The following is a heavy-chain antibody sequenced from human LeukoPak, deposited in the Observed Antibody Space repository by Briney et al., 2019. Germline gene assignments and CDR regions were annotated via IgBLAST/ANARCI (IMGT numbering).Heavy chain of an antibody. CDR1: GGSISSSSYH. V-gene: IGHV4-39*01. J-gene: IGHJ6*03. D-gene: IGHD1-14*01. Sequence: PSETLSLTCTVSGGSISSSSYHWGWVRQPPGKGLEWIGSIYYSGNTYYNPSLKSRVTISVDTSRNQFSLRLSSATAADAAVYYCARRRFITGLYYYYYMDVWGKGTTVTVSS. CDR2: IYYSGNT. CDR3: ARRRFITGLYYYYYMDV.